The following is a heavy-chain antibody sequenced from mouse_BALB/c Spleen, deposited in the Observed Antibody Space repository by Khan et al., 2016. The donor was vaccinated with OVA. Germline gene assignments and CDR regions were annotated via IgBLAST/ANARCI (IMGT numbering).Heavy chain of an antibody. D-gene: IGHD4-1*01. V-gene: IGHV3-2*02. CDR1: GYSITRDYA. J-gene: IGHJ4*01. CDR3: ASELGRYYAMDY. Sequence: EVQLVESGPGLVKPSQSLSLTCTVTGYSITRDYAWNWIRQFPGNKLEWMAYISNSGSTSYNPSLKSRISITRDTSKNQFFLQLNSVTTEDTVTYYCASELGRYYAMDYWGQGTSVTVSS. CDR2: ISNSGST.